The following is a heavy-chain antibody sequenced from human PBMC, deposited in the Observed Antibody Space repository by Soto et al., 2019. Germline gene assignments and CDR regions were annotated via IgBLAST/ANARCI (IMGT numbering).Heavy chain of an antibody. Sequence: SETLSLTCTVSGGSISSYYWSWIRQPPGKGLEWIGYIYYSGSTNYNPSLKSRVTISVDTSKNQFSLKLSSVTDADTAVYYCARARLSRSWWFDPWGQGTLVTVS. V-gene: IGHV4-59*01. D-gene: IGHD3-10*01. CDR2: IYYSGST. CDR3: ARARLSRSWWFDP. J-gene: IGHJ5*02. CDR1: GGSISSYY.